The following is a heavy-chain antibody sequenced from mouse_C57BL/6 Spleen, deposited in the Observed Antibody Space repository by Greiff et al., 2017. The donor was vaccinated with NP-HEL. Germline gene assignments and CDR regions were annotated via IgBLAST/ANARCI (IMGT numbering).Heavy chain of an antibody. J-gene: IGHJ4*01. D-gene: IGHD1-1*02. CDR1: GYAFSSSW. CDR2: IYPGDGDT. V-gene: IGHV1-82*01. CDR3: ERWGSYYAMDY. Sequence: VQLQQSGPELVKPGASVKISCKASGYAFSSSWMNWVKQRPGKGLEWIGRIYPGDGDTNYNGKFKGKATLTADKSSSTAYMQLSSLTSEDSAVYFCERWGSYYAMDYWGQGTSVTVSS.